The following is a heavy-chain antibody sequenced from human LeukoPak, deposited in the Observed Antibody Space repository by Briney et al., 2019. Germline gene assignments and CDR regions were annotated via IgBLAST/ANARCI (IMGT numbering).Heavy chain of an antibody. CDR2: ISRSGVAT. CDR1: GFTFSSYA. V-gene: IGHV3-23*01. D-gene: IGHD3-22*01. CDR3: AKHSHDGSAPYYEVQLDY. J-gene: IGHJ4*02. Sequence: GGSLSLSCAASGFTFSSYAMSWVRQAPGKGLEWVSTISRSGVATYYANSVKGRFTISRDNSKNTVYLQMHSLRAEDTAIYYCAKHSHDGSAPYYEVQLDYWGQGTLVTVSS.